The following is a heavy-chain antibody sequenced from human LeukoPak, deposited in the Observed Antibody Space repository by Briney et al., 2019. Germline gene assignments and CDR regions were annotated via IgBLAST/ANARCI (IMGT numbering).Heavy chain of an antibody. D-gene: IGHD3-3*01. CDR2: INPNSGGT. V-gene: IGHV1-2*02. J-gene: IGHJ4*02. CDR1: GYTFTGYY. Sequence: VASVKVSCKASGYTFTGYYMHWVRQAPGQGLEWMGWINPNSGGTNYAQKFQGRVTMTRDTSISTAYMELSRLRSDDTAVYYCARALRFLEWFPLGDYWGQGTLVTVSS. CDR3: ARALRFLEWFPLGDY.